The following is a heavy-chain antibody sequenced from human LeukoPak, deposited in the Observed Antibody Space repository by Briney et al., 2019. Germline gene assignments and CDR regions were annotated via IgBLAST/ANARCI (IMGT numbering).Heavy chain of an antibody. V-gene: IGHV4-31*03. Sequence: NSSETLTLTCSISGDSINSGGYYWNWIRQPPGKGLEWLGYIHSGGNAYFNPSVEGRSSISLDKSQNQFFLRLTSVTAADTAVYFCARDHYDSRGDYVVECWGQGTLVTVSS. D-gene: IGHD3-22*01. CDR2: IHSGGNA. J-gene: IGHJ4*02. CDR1: GDSINSGGYY. CDR3: ARDHYDSRGDYVVEC.